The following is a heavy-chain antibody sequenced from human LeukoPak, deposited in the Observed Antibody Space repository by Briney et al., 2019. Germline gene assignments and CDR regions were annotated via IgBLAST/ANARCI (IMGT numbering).Heavy chain of an antibody. CDR2: IRSKAYGGTT. V-gene: IGHV3-49*04. CDR1: GFTFGDYG. J-gene: IGHJ4*02. D-gene: IGHD3-10*01. Sequence: GGSLRLSCTASGFTFGDYGMSWVRQAPGKGLEWVGFIRSKAYGGTTEYAASVKGRFTISRDDSKSIAYLQMNSLKTEDTAVYYCIAGGSYFGSGTDYWGQGTLVTVSS. CDR3: IAGGSYFGSGTDY.